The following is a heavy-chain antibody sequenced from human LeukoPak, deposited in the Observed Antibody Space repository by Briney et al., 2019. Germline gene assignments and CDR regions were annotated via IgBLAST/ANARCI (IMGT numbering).Heavy chain of an antibody. J-gene: IGHJ4*02. V-gene: IGHV3-48*03. D-gene: IGHD5-24*01. CDR1: GFTFSTYE. CDR2: ITGSGTI. Sequence: GSLRLSCAASGFTFSTYEMNWARQAPGRGLEWVSYITGSGTIYYADSVKGRFTISRDNAKNSLYLQMNSLRDEDTGVYYCAREGVPGDGDHFDYWGQGTLVTVSS. CDR3: AREGVPGDGDHFDY.